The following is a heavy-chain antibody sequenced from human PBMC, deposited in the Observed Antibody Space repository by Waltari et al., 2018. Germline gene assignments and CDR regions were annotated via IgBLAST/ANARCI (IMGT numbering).Heavy chain of an antibody. Sequence: EVQLVESGGGLVQPGGSLRLSCAASGFTFSSYAMRWVRQAPGKGLGWVSAISGSGGSTYYADSVKGRFTISRDNSKNTLYLQMNSLRAEDTAVYYCAKDLHYYGSGSYYPFEAFDIWGQGTMVTVSS. D-gene: IGHD3-10*01. CDR1: GFTFSSYA. V-gene: IGHV3-23*04. J-gene: IGHJ3*02. CDR3: AKDLHYYGSGSYYPFEAFDI. CDR2: ISGSGGST.